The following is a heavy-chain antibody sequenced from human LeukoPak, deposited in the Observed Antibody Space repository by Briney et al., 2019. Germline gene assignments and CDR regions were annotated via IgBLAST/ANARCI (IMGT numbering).Heavy chain of an antibody. CDR2: MSGSGGST. V-gene: IGHV3-23*01. CDR3: AKDRGVRSDI. Sequence: GGSLRLSCAASGLTFNSYAMSWVRQAPGKGLEWVSAMSGSGGSTYYADSVKGRFTISRDNAKNTLYLQMNSLRAEDTAVYYCAKDRGVRSDIWGQGTMVTVSS. J-gene: IGHJ3*02. D-gene: IGHD4-17*01. CDR1: GLTFNSYA.